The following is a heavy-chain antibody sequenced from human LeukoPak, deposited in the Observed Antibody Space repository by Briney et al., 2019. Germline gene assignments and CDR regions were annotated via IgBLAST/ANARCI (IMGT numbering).Heavy chain of an antibody. D-gene: IGHD3-9*01. Sequence: GGSLRLSCAASGFTFDDYAMHWVRQAPGKGLEWVSGISWSSGSIGYADSVKGRFTISRDNSKNMVYLQMNSLSAEDTAVYYCAKGPNYDILTGWRKTYNGFDVWGQGTMVTVSS. V-gene: IGHV3-9*01. CDR3: AKGPNYDILTGWRKTYNGFDV. CDR1: GFTFDDYA. J-gene: IGHJ3*01. CDR2: ISWSSGSI.